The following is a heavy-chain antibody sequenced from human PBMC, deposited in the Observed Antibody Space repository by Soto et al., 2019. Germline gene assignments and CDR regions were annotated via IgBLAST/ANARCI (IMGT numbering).Heavy chain of an antibody. Sequence: ASVKVSCKASGGTFSSYTISWVRQAPGQGLEWMGRIIPILGIANYAQKFQGRVTITADKSTSTAYMELSSLRSEDTAVYYCARGVGVVDDRSAFDIWGQGTMVTVSS. D-gene: IGHD3-16*01. CDR3: ARGVGVVDDRSAFDI. CDR1: GGTFSSYT. CDR2: IIPILGIA. J-gene: IGHJ3*02. V-gene: IGHV1-69*02.